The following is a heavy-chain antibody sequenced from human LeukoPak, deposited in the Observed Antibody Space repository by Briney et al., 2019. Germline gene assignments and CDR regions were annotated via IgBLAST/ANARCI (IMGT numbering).Heavy chain of an antibody. D-gene: IGHD3-22*01. J-gene: IGHJ3*02. V-gene: IGHV1-69*05. CDR1: GGTFSSYA. CDR3: ASPTYYYDSSTPFDI. CDR2: IIPIFGTA. Sequence: SVKVSCKASGGTFSSYAISWVRQAPGQGLEWMGGIIPIFGTANYAQKFQGRVTITTDESTSTAYMELSSLRSEDTAVYYCASPTYYYDSSTPFDIWGQGTMSPSLQ.